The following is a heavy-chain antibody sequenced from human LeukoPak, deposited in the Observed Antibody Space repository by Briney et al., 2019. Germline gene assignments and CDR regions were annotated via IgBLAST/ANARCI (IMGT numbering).Heavy chain of an antibody. Sequence: ASVKVSCKASGYTFTGYYMHWVRQAPGQGLEWMGWINPNSGGTNYAQKFRGRVTMTRDTSISTAYMELSRLRSDDTAVYYCARVMYYYDSSGYYYGWGQGTLVTVSS. CDR3: ARVMYYYDSSGYYYG. CDR2: INPNSGGT. J-gene: IGHJ4*02. CDR1: GYTFTGYY. V-gene: IGHV1-2*02. D-gene: IGHD3-22*01.